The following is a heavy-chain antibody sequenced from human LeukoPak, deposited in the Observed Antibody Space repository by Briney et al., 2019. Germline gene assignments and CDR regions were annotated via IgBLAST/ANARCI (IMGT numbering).Heavy chain of an antibody. Sequence: PSETLSLTCAVSGYSISSGYYWGWIRQPPEKGLEWIGSIYHSGSTYYNPSLKSRVTISVDTSKNQFSLKLSSVTAADTAVYYCARLAAAELYYFDYWGQGTLVTVSS. CDR1: GYSISSGYY. V-gene: IGHV4-38-2*01. CDR3: ARLAAAELYYFDY. J-gene: IGHJ4*02. CDR2: IYHSGST. D-gene: IGHD6-13*01.